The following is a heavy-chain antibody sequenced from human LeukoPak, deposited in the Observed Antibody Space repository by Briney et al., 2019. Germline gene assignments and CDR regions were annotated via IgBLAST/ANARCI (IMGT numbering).Heavy chain of an antibody. J-gene: IGHJ3*02. CDR2: ISGSGGST. CDR3: AKDHYCSRTSCYPDDAFDI. D-gene: IGHD2-2*01. CDR1: GFTFSSYA. V-gene: IGHV3-23*01. Sequence: GGSLRLSCAASGFTFSSYAMSWVRQASGKGLEWVSAISGSGGSTYYADSVKGRFTISRDNSKNTLYLQMNSLRAEDTAVYYCAKDHYCSRTSCYPDDAFDIWGQGTMVTVSS.